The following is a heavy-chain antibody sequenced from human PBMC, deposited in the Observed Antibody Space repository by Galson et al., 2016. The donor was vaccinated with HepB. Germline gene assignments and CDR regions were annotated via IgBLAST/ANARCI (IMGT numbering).Heavy chain of an antibody. Sequence: SVKVSCKASGYTFTRYAMHWVRQAPGQRLEWMGWINAGNGNTKYSQKLQGRVTITRDTSASTAYMELSSLRSEDTAVYYCARNRGPEGGNYFDYWGQGTLVTVSS. CDR1: GYTFTRYA. V-gene: IGHV1-3*01. CDR3: ARNRGPEGGNYFDY. CDR2: INAGNGNT. J-gene: IGHJ4*02. D-gene: IGHD1-14*01.